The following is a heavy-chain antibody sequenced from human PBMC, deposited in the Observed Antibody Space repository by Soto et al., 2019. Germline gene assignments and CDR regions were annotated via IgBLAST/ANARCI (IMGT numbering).Heavy chain of an antibody. J-gene: IGHJ6*02. D-gene: IGHD3-16*01. CDR1: GFTFSSYT. CDR2: IRASGSDT. Sequence: EVQLLESGGGLVQPGGSLRLSCAASGFTFSSYTLSWVRQAPGKGLEWVSAIRASGSDTFYADSVKGRFTISRDNSTNTLYLQMNSLRAEDTAIYYCAKRGDYYYYGMNVWGQGTTVTVSS. CDR3: AKRGDYYYYGMNV. V-gene: IGHV3-23*01.